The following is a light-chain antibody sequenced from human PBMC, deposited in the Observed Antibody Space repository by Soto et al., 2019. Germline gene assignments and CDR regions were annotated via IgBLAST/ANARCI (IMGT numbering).Light chain of an antibody. J-gene: IGKJ4*01. CDR3: QYYNTRSIA. V-gene: IGKV1-5*01. Sequence: DIQMIQSPATLSASVGDRITITCRASENIFKYVAWYQQTSGSAPNLLIYAASDLESGVPSRFSGSGSGTEFSLTFDNLQPNDSATYYCQYYNTRSIAFGGGTKVDVK. CDR1: ENIFKY. CDR2: AAS.